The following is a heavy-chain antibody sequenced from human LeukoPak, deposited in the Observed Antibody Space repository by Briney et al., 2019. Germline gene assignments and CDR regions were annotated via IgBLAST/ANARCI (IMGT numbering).Heavy chain of an antibody. CDR3: AKDLDLRASGVLWFGGADV. CDR2: IRYDGSNK. J-gene: IGHJ6*04. Sequence: QTGGSLRLSCAASGFTFSSYGMHWVRQAPGKGLEWVAFIRYDGSNKYYADSVKGRFTISRDNSKNTLYLQMNSLRAEDTAVYYCAKDLDLRASGVLWFGGADVWGKGTTVTVSS. CDR1: GFTFSSYG. V-gene: IGHV3-30*02. D-gene: IGHD3-10*01.